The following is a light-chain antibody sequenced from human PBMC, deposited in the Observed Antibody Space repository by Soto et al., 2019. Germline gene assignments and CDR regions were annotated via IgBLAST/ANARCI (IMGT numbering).Light chain of an antibody. CDR2: GAS. V-gene: IGKV3-20*01. J-gene: IGKJ1*01. CDR3: QQYGSSGT. Sequence: EIVLTHSPCTLSLSPGSRSTLSCRASQSVSNNYLAWYQQKPRHAPRPLIYGASNRATGIPDRLSGSGSGTEFPLTISRLEPEDSAVYYCQQYGSSGTFGHGTKVDIK. CDR1: QSVSNNY.